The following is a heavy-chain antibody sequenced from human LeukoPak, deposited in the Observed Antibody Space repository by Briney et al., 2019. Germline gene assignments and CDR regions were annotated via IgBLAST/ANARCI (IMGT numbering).Heavy chain of an antibody. CDR2: ISAYNGNT. Sequence: ASVKVSCKASGYTFTSYGISWVRQAPGQGLEWMGWISAYNGNTNYAQKLQGRVTMTTDTSTSTAYMELSSLRSEDMAVYYCARGPEYDILTGYSSDDFDYWGQGTLVTVSS. J-gene: IGHJ4*02. D-gene: IGHD3-9*01. V-gene: IGHV1-18*03. CDR1: GYTFTSYG. CDR3: ARGPEYDILTGYSSDDFDY.